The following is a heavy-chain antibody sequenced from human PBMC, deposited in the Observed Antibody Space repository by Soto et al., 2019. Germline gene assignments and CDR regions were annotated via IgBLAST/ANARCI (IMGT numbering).Heavy chain of an antibody. V-gene: IGHV3-30*03. D-gene: IGHD2-2*01. CDR2: ISYDGSNK. CDR1: GFTFSSYG. CDR3: ARGSCSSTFCFAFDY. Sequence: GGSLRLSCAASGFTFSSYGMHWVRQAPGKGLEWVAVISYDGSNKYYADSVKGRFTISRDNSKNTLSLQMNSLRAEDTAVYYCARGSCSSTFCFAFDYWGQGTLVTVSS. J-gene: IGHJ4*02.